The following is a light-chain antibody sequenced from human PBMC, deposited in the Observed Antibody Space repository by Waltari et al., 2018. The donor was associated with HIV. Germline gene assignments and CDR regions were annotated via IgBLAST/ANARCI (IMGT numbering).Light chain of an antibody. J-gene: IGLJ2*01. CDR1: KLGDKY. CDR2: QDS. Sequence: SYELTQPPPVSVSPGQTASIPCSGDKLGDKYACWYQQKPGQSPVLVIYQDSKRPSGIPERFSGSNAGNTATLTISGTQAMDEAYYYCQAWDSSTVVFGGGTKLTVL. V-gene: IGLV3-1*01. CDR3: QAWDSSTVV.